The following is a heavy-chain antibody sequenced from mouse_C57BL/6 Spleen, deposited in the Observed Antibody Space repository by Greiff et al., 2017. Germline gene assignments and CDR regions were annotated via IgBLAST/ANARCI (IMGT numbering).Heavy chain of an antibody. CDR1: GYTFTDYE. CDR3: TRKILRGWFAY. V-gene: IGHV1-15*01. Sequence: QVQLQQSGAELVRPGASVTLSCKASGYTFTDYEMHWVKQTPVHGLEWIGAIDPETGGTAYNQKFKGKAILTADKSSSTAYMELRSLTSEDSAVYYCTRKILRGWFAYWGQGTLVTVSA. CDR2: IDPETGGT. D-gene: IGHD1-1*01. J-gene: IGHJ3*01.